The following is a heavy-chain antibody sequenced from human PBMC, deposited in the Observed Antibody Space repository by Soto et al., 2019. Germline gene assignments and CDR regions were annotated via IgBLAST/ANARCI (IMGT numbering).Heavy chain of an antibody. D-gene: IGHD3-3*01. CDR2: IKQDGSEK. V-gene: IGHV3-7*01. J-gene: IGHJ6*02. CDR3: ATSPHRESASVYV. Sequence: GGSLRLSCAASGFTFSTYWMSWVRQAPGKGLEWVANIKQDGSEKYYVDSVRGRLTVSRDNAKSSLYLQMNSLRVEDTAVYYCATSPHRESASVYVWGQGTKVTVYS. CDR1: GFTFSTYW.